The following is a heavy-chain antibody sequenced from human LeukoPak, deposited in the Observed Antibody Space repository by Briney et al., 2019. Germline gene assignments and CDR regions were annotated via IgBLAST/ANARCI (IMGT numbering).Heavy chain of an antibody. D-gene: IGHD4-23*01. CDR3: AKDIFFRATVGYFDY. CDR2: ISWNSGSI. J-gene: IGHJ4*02. Sequence: GGSLRLSCAASGFTFDDYAMHWVRQAPGKGLEWVSGISWNSGSIGYADSAKGRFTISRDNAKNSLYLQMNSLRAEDTALYYCAKDIFFRATVGYFDYWGQGTLVTVSS. CDR1: GFTFDDYA. V-gene: IGHV3-9*01.